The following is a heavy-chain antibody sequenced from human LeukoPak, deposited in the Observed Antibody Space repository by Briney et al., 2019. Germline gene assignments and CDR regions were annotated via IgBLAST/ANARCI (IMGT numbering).Heavy chain of an antibody. Sequence: GGSLRLSCAAYGFTFSSYGIHWVRQAPGKGLEWVAFIGYDRNSKHYADSVKGRFTISGDNSKNTLYLQMNSLRTEDTAVYYCAKNRRASGDYAGAFDYWGQETLVTVSS. CDR3: AKNRRASGDYAGAFDY. CDR1: GFTFSSYG. D-gene: IGHD4-17*01. J-gene: IGHJ4*02. CDR2: IGYDRNSK. V-gene: IGHV3-30*02.